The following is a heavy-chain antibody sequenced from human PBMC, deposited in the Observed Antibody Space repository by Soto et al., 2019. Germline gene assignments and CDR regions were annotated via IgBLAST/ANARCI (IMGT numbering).Heavy chain of an antibody. J-gene: IGHJ6*02. V-gene: IGHV4-34*01. CDR2: INHSGST. D-gene: IGHD3-22*01. CDR3: ARTSYYDSSGYYNMDV. CDR1: GGSFSGYY. Sequence: SETLSLTCAVYGGSFSGYYWSWIRQPPGKGLEWIGEINHSGSTKYNPSLNSRVTISVDKSKNQFSLKLTSVTAADTADYYCARTSYYDSSGYYNMDVWGQGTTVTVSS.